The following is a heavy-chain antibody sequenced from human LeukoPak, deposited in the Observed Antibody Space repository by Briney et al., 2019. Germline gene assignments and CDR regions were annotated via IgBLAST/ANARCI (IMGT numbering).Heavy chain of an antibody. J-gene: IGHJ6*03. CDR3: ARELRFLEWLLPTYYYYMDV. Sequence: GASVKVSRKASGYTFTSYYMHWVRQAPGQGLEWMGIINPSGGSTSYAQKFQGRVTMTRDTSTSTVYMELSSLRSEDTAVYYCARELRFLEWLLPTYYYYMDVWGKGTTVTVSS. CDR2: INPSGGST. V-gene: IGHV1-46*01. CDR1: GYTFTSYY. D-gene: IGHD3-3*01.